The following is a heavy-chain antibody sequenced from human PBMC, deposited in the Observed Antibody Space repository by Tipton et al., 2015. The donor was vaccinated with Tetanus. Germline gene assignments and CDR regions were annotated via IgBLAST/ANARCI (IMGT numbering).Heavy chain of an antibody. J-gene: IGHJ5*02. Sequence: TLSLTCTVSGDSLVRGGYYWTWIRHLPGKGLEWIGYIYHTGAAHYNPSLKSRVTISIDRSKNQLSLKLTSVTAADTAVYYCARATSTGPAYNWFDPWGQGTLVTVSS. D-gene: IGHD2-8*02. CDR1: GDSLVRGGYY. V-gene: IGHV4-30-2*01. CDR2: IYHTGAA. CDR3: ARATSTGPAYNWFDP.